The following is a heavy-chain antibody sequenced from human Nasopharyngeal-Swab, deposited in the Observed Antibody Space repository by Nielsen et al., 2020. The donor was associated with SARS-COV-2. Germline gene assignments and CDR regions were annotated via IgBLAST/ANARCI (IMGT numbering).Heavy chain of an antibody. CDR1: GFTFSSYS. D-gene: IGHD4-17*01. V-gene: IGHV3-48*04. Sequence: GGSLRLSCAVSGFTFSSYSMNWVRQAPGKGLEWVSYISSSSSTIYYADSVKGRFTISRDNAKNSLYLQMNSLRAEDTAVYYCARAGLRCPQYCYYGMDVWGQGTTVTVSS. J-gene: IGHJ6*02. CDR2: ISSSSSTI. CDR3: ARAGLRCPQYCYYGMDV.